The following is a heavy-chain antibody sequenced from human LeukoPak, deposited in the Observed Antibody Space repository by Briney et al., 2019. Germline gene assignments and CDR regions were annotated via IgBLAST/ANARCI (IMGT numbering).Heavy chain of an antibody. Sequence: GGSLRLSCAASGFTVSSNYIYWVRQAPGKGLEWVSVIYSGGSTYYADSVKGRFTISRDTSKNTLYLQMNSLRAEDTAVYYCARDLAVASWFDYWGQGTLVTVSS. V-gene: IGHV3-53*01. CDR3: ARDLAVASWFDY. J-gene: IGHJ4*02. D-gene: IGHD6-19*01. CDR1: GFTVSSNY. CDR2: IYSGGST.